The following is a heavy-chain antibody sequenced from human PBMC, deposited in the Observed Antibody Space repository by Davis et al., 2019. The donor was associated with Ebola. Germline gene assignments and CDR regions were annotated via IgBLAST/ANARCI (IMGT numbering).Heavy chain of an antibody. Sequence: GESLEISCAASGFTFSGYAMSWVRQAPGKGLEWVSAISGSGGSTYYADSVKGRFTISRDNSKNTLYLQMNSLRAEDTAIYYCAKDKNYDFWSGYPHDAFDIWGQGTMVTVSS. CDR3: AKDKNYDFWSGYPHDAFDI. D-gene: IGHD3-3*01. CDR1: GFTFSGYA. J-gene: IGHJ3*02. CDR2: ISGSGGST. V-gene: IGHV3-23*01.